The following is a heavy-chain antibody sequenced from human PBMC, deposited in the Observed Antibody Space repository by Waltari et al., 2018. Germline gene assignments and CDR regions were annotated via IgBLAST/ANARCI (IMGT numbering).Heavy chain of an antibody. Sequence: EVQLVESGGGLIQPGGSLRLSCAASGFTVSSNYMSWVRQAPGKGLEWVSVIYSGGSTYYADSVKGRFTISRDNSKNTLYLQMNSLRAEDTAVYYCARDAGTPRGGEAFDIWGQGTMVTVSS. CDR1: GFTVSSNY. CDR2: IYSGGST. D-gene: IGHD1-1*01. V-gene: IGHV3-53*01. CDR3: ARDAGTPRGGEAFDI. J-gene: IGHJ3*02.